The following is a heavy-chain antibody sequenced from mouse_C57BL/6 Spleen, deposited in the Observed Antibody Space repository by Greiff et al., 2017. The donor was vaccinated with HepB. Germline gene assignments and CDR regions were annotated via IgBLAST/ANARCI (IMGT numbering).Heavy chain of an antibody. V-gene: IGHV1-59*01. CDR1: GYTFTSYW. CDR2: IDPSDSYT. J-gene: IGHJ3*01. CDR3: ASDGSFAY. Sequence: VQLQQPGAELVRPGTSVKLSCKASGYTFTSYWMHWVKQRPGQGLEWIGVIDPSDSYTNYKQKFKGKATLTVDTSSSTAYMQLSSLTSEDSAVYYCASDGSFAYWGQGTLVTVSA. D-gene: IGHD2-3*01.